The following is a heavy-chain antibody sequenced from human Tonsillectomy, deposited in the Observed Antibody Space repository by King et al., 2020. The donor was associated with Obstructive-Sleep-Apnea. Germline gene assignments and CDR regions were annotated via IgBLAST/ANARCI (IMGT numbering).Heavy chain of an antibody. J-gene: IGHJ4*02. D-gene: IGHD2-15*01. V-gene: IGHV4-39*01. CDR2: LYYSGST. CDR3: AGLSLLVDSSWYY. CDR1: GGSISSSNYY. Sequence: VQLQESGPGLVKPSETLSLTCTVSGGSISSSNYYWGWIRQPPGKGLEWIGSLYYSGSTYYNPSLKSRVTISVDTSKNQFSLKLSSVTAADTAVFYCAGLSLLVDSSWYYWGQGTLVTVSS.